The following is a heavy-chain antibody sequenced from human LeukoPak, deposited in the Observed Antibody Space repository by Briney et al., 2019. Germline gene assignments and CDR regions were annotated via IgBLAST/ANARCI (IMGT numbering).Heavy chain of an antibody. J-gene: IGHJ4*02. V-gene: IGHV3-23*01. CDR1: GFTFSSYA. Sequence: PGGSLRLSCAASGFTFSSYAMSWVRQAPGKGLEWVSAISGSGGSTYYADSVKGRFTISRDNSKNTLYQQMNSLRAEDTAVYYCAPHEDYGGHFDYWGQGTLVTVSS. CDR2: ISGSGGST. D-gene: IGHD4-23*01. CDR3: APHEDYGGHFDY.